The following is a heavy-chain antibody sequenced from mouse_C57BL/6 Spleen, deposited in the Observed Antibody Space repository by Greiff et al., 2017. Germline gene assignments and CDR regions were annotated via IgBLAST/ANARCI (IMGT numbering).Heavy chain of an antibody. Sequence: QVQLQQSGAELVRPGASVTLSCKASGYTFTDYEMHWVKQTPVHGLEWIGAIDPETGGTAYNQKFKGKAILTADKSSSTAYMELRSLTSEDSAVYYCTRKALYYDYDYWYFDVWGTGTTVTVSS. D-gene: IGHD2-4*01. CDR3: TRKALYYDYDYWYFDV. CDR1: GYTFTDYE. V-gene: IGHV1-15*01. J-gene: IGHJ1*03. CDR2: IDPETGGT.